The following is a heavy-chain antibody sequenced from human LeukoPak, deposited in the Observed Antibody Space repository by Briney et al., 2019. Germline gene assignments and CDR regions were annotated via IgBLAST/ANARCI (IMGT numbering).Heavy chain of an antibody. D-gene: IGHD6-13*01. J-gene: IGHJ4*02. Sequence: GGSLRLSCAASGFTVSSNYMSWVRQAPGKGLEWVSVIYSGGSTHYADSVKGRFTISRDNSKNTPYFQMNSLRAEDTAVYYCAREDSSSWRSKHFDYWGQGTLVTVSS. CDR1: GFTVSSNY. V-gene: IGHV3-66*01. CDR3: AREDSSSWRSKHFDY. CDR2: IYSGGST.